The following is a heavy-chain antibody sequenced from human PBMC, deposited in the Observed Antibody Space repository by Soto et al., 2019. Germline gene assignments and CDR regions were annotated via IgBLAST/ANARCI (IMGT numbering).Heavy chain of an antibody. CDR1: GGPITSRTYS. CDR3: ARGGYCSGGSCLPTIWRGNWFDP. Sequence: SETLSLTCAVSGGPITSRTYSWGWIRQPPGKTLEWIGTIYYHGNTYSNPSLKSRVTISVDTSNNQLSLKLSSVTAADTAVYYCARGGYCSGGSCLPTIWRGNWFDPWGQGTLVTVSS. CDR2: IYYHGNT. V-gene: IGHV4-39*01. D-gene: IGHD2-15*01. J-gene: IGHJ5*02.